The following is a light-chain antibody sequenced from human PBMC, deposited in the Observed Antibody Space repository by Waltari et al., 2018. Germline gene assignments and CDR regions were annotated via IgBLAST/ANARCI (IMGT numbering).Light chain of an antibody. CDR1: QSVSNN. CDR3: QQYNNWPS. J-gene: IGKJ3*01. V-gene: IGKV3-15*01. CDR2: GAA. Sequence: EIVMTESPATLSVSLGERATLSCRDSQSVSNNLAWYEQKPGQAPRLLIYGAATRATGIPDRFIGSWSGTEFTLTISSLQSEDFAVYYCQQYNNWPSFGPGTKVDIK.